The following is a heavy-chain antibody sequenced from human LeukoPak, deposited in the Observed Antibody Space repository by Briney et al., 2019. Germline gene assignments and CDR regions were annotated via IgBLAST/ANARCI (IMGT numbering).Heavy chain of an antibody. CDR1: GGSISSGGYY. D-gene: IGHD3-10*01. J-gene: IGHJ6*02. CDR2: IYYSGST. CDR3: ARAQDFYGSGSYYYYYYYGMDV. Sequence: PSETLSLTCTVSGGSISSGGYYWSWIRQHPGKGLEWIGYIYYSGSTYYNPSLKSRVTISVDTSKNQFSLKLSSVTAGDTAVYYCARAQDFYGSGSYYYYYYYGMDVWGQGTTVTVSS. V-gene: IGHV4-31*03.